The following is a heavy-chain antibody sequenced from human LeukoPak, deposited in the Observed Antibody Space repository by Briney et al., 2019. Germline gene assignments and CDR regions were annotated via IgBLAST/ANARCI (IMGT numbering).Heavy chain of an antibody. V-gene: IGHV3-11*01. J-gene: IGHJ4*02. CDR3: ARGTSGWYRGFDY. CDR1: GFTLSDYY. D-gene: IGHD6-19*01. CDR2: IISSGNTI. Sequence: GGSLRLSCAASGFTLSDYYMSWIRQAPGKGLEWVSYIISSGNTIYYADSVKGRFTISRDNAKNSLYLQMNSLRAEDTAVYYCARGTSGWYRGFDYWGQGTLVTVSS.